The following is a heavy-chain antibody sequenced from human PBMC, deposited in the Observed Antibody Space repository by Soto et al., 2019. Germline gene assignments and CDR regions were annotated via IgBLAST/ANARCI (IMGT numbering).Heavy chain of an antibody. J-gene: IGHJ4*02. Sequence: QVPLVQSGAEVKKPGASVKVSCKASGYTFTSYGISWVRQAPGQGLEWMGGISAYNGDTNYAQKLQGRVTMTTDTSTSTAYMELRSLRSDDTAVYYCARFGCSGGSCYSGYYFDYWGQGTLVTVSS. D-gene: IGHD2-15*01. CDR3: ARFGCSGGSCYSGYYFDY. CDR1: GYTFTSYG. V-gene: IGHV1-18*01. CDR2: ISAYNGDT.